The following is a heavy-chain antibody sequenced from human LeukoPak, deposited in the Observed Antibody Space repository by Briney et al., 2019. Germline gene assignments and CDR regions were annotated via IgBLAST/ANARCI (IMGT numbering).Heavy chain of an antibody. V-gene: IGHV1-69*05. J-gene: IGHJ5*02. CDR1: GGTFSSYA. Sequence: ASVKVSCKASGGTFSSYAISWVRQAPGQGLEWMGGIIPIFGTANYAQKIQGRVTITTDESTSTAYMELSSLRSEDTAVYYCARETARVTMVRESLVYWFDPWGQGTLVTVSS. D-gene: IGHD3-10*01. CDR2: IIPIFGTA. CDR3: ARETARVTMVRESLVYWFDP.